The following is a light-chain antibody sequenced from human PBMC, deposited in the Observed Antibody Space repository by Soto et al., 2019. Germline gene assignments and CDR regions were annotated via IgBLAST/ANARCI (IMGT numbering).Light chain of an antibody. CDR2: KAS. CDR1: QSISSC. V-gene: IGKV1-5*03. J-gene: IGKJ1*01. Sequence: DIQMTQSPSTLSASVGDRVTITCRASQSISSCFAWYQQKPGKAPKLLIYKASSLQSGVPSRFSGSGSGTEFTLAISSLQPDDFAASYCQQCSSYPWTFGQGTKVEIK. CDR3: QQCSSYPWT.